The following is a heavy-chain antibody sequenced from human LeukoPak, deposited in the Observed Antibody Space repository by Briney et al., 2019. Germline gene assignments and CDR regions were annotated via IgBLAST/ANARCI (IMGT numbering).Heavy chain of an antibody. V-gene: IGHV1-69*05. CDR2: IIPIFGTA. CDR3: ARTPQHSYYYYNMDA. Sequence: SLKVSCKASGGTFSTYAITWVRQAPGQGLEWMGGIIPIFGTANYARKFQDRVTITTDASTSTVYMELTSLRSEDTAVYYCARTPQHSYYYYNMDAWGKGTTVTVAS. D-gene: IGHD5-18*01. CDR1: GGTFSTYA. J-gene: IGHJ6*03.